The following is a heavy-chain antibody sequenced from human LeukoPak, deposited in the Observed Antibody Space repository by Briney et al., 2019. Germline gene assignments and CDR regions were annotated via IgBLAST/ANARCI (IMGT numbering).Heavy chain of an antibody. D-gene: IGHD3-10*01. V-gene: IGHV1-69*13. Sequence: SVKVSCKASGGIFRSNAISWVRQARGQGLEWMGGIIAIFGTPKYAQNFQGRVTITADESTSTVYMELSSLRSDDTAVYFCATASNYYGSGPFGYWGQGTPVTVSS. J-gene: IGHJ4*02. CDR3: ATASNYYGSGPFGY. CDR1: GGIFRSNA. CDR2: IIAIFGTP.